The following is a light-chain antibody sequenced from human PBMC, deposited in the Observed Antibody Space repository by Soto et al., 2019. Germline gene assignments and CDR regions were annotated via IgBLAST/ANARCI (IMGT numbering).Light chain of an antibody. CDR2: DAS. V-gene: IGKV3-11*01. CDR1: QSVSSY. J-gene: IGKJ2*01. CDR3: QQSSNWSPYT. Sequence: EIVLTQSPATLSLSPGERATLSCRASQSVSSYLAWYQQKPGQAPRLLIYDASNMAPGIPARFSGSGSGTDFTITTSSREPEEFAVYYCQQSSNWSPYTFGQGTKLEIK.